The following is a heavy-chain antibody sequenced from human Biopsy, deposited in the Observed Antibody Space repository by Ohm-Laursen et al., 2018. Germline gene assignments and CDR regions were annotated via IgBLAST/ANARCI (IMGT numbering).Heavy chain of an antibody. Sequence: GTLSLTCTVSVGSISSDWWSWIRQTPGKGLARIGYVYYSGTTTYNPSLRSRVTISVDTSMNQISLRLQSVTAADTAIYYCMRATNSTGWPYYYFYGMDIWGQGTTVTVSS. CDR3: MRATNSTGWPYYYFYGMDI. CDR1: VGSISSDW. D-gene: IGHD2/OR15-2a*01. J-gene: IGHJ6*02. CDR2: VYYSGTT. V-gene: IGHV4-59*01.